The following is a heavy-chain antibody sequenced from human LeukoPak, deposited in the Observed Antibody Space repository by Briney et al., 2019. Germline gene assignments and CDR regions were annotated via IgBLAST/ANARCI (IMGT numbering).Heavy chain of an antibody. J-gene: IGHJ4*02. V-gene: IGHV1-18*01. CDR1: GYTFTSYG. CDR2: ISAYNGNT. D-gene: IGHD1-26*01. Sequence: ASVKVSCKASGYTFTSYGISWVRQAPGQGLEWMGWISAYNGNTNYAQKLQGRVTMTTDTSTSTAYMELRSLRSDDTAVYYCATGHHLYSGSYYGYWGQGTLVTVSS. CDR3: ATGHHLYSGSYYGY.